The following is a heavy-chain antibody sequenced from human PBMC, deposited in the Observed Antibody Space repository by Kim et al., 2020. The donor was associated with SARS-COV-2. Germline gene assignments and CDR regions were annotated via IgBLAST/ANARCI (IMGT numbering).Heavy chain of an antibody. Sequence: GESLKISCKGSGYSFTSYWISWVRQMPGKGLEWMGRIDPSDSYTNYSPSFQGHVTISADKSISTAYLQWSSLKASDTAMYYCARSPYSSSWTDYWGQGTLVTVSS. J-gene: IGHJ4*02. V-gene: IGHV5-10-1*01. CDR1: GYSFTSYW. D-gene: IGHD6-13*01. CDR2: IDPSDSYT. CDR3: ARSPYSSSWTDY.